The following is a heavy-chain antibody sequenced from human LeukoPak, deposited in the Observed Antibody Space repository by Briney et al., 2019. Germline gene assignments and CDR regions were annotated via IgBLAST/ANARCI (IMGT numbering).Heavy chain of an antibody. CDR1: GYSISSGYY. D-gene: IGHD3-22*01. CDR3: ARDRFDDSSGYYYHFYYYMDV. CDR2: IYHSGST. V-gene: IGHV4-38-2*02. J-gene: IGHJ6*03. Sequence: PSETLSLTCTVSGYSISSGYYWGWIRQPPGKGLEWIGSIYHSGSTDYNPSLKSRVTISVETSKNQFSLKLSSVTAADTAVYYCARDRFDDSSGYYYHFYYYMDVWGKGTTVTVSS.